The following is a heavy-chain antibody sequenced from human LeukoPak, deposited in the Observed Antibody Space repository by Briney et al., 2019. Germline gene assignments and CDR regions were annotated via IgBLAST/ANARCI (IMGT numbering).Heavy chain of an antibody. J-gene: IGHJ5*02. V-gene: IGHV4-34*01. CDR3: ARRIVGAPRRWFDP. CDR2: INHSGST. D-gene: IGHD1-26*01. CDR1: GGSFSGYY. Sequence: PSETLSLTCAVYGGSFSGYYWSWIRQPPGKGLEWIGEINHSGSTNYNPSLKSRVTISVDTSKNQFSLKLSSVTAADTAVYYCARRIVGAPRRWFDPWGQGTLVTVSS.